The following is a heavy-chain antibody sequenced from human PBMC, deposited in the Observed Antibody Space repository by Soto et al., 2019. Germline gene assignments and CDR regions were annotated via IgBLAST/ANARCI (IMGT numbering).Heavy chain of an antibody. CDR2: IIPISDTA. J-gene: IGHJ4*02. CDR3: ETILGGFIEY. Sequence: SVKVSCKASGGSFSSYAISWVRQAPGQGLEWMGGIIPISDTAHYAQNFQGRITMTADKSTNTAYMELSGLRSEDKALYYCETILGGFIEYWGQGTRVTVSS. D-gene: IGHD3-3*02. CDR1: GGSFSSYA. V-gene: IGHV1-69*06.